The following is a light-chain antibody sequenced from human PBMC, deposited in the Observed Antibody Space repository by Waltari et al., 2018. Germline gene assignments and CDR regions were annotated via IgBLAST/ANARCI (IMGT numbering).Light chain of an antibody. CDR1: QSVSSN. Sequence: EIVMTQSPATLSVSPGERATLSCRASQSVSSNLAWYQQKPGHAPRLLIYGASTRATGIPARFSGSGSGTEFTLIISSLQSEDFAVYYCQQYNNRQGTFGQGTKVEIK. CDR3: QQYNNRQGT. V-gene: IGKV3-15*01. J-gene: IGKJ1*01. CDR2: GAS.